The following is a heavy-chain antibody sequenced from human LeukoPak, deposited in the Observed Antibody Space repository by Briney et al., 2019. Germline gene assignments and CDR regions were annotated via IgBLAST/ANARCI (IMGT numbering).Heavy chain of an antibody. Sequence: PSETLSLTCTASGGSISSGGYYWSWIRQPAGKGLEWIGSIYYSGSTYYNPSLKSRVTISVDTSKNQFSLKLSSVTAADTAVYYCARDISGSYYRGFDYWGQGILVTVSS. CDR3: ARDISGSYYRGFDY. V-gene: IGHV4-39*07. CDR2: IYYSGST. CDR1: GGSISSGGYY. J-gene: IGHJ4*02. D-gene: IGHD1-26*01.